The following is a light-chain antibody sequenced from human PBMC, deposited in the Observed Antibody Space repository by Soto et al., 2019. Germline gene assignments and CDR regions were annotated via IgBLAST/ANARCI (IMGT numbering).Light chain of an antibody. V-gene: IGKV2-28*01. CDR2: LGS. J-gene: IGKJ1*01. CDR1: QSLQHNNGNTL. Sequence: EIVMTQSPLSLTVTPGEPASISCKSSQSLQHNNGNTLLDWYMQKPGQSPHRLIYLGSKRAPGAPDRVSGSGSGTDFTLRISTVEADDAAIYYCMQALQTPRTFGQGTKLEI. CDR3: MQALQTPRT.